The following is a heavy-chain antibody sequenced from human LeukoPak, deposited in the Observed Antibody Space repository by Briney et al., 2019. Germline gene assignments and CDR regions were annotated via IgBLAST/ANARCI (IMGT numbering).Heavy chain of an antibody. CDR2: IYPGDSDT. CDR1: GYSFTSHW. Sequence: VESLKISCKASGYSFTSHWIVWVREMPGKGLEWMGIIYPGDSDTRYSPSFQGQVTISADKSISTAYLQWRSLKASDTPMYYCARHQQRLCADYWGQGTLVTVSS. V-gene: IGHV5-51*01. J-gene: IGHJ4*02. D-gene: IGHD6-25*01. CDR3: ARHQQRLCADY.